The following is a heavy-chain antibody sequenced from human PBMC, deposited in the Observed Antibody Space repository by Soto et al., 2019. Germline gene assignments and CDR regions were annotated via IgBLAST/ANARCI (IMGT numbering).Heavy chain of an antibody. CDR1: GYTFTGYY. CDR3: ARGSYCSGGSCYSRPVSYYYYGMDF. CDR2: INPNSGGT. Sequence: QVQLVQSGAEVKKPGASVKVSCKASGYTFTGYYMHWVRQAPGQGLEWMGWINPNSGGTNYAQQVQGRVTMTRDTPISTAYMELSRLRSDATAVYYCARGSYCSGGSCYSRPVSYYYYGMDFWGQGTTVTVSS. D-gene: IGHD2-15*01. V-gene: IGHV1-2*02. J-gene: IGHJ6*02.